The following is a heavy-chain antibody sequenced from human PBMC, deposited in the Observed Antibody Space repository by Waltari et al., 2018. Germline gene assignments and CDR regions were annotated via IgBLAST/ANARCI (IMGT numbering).Heavy chain of an antibody. V-gene: IGHV1-2*06. CDR2: INPNSGGT. CDR3: ARISAVAGYSDY. D-gene: IGHD6-19*01. Sequence: QVQLVQSGAEVKKPGSSVKVSCKASGGTFSSYAISWVRQAPGQGLEWMGRINPNSGGTNYAQKFQGRVTMTRDTSISTAYMELSRLRSDDTAVYYCARISAVAGYSDYWGRGTLVTVSS. CDR1: GGTFSSYA. J-gene: IGHJ4*02.